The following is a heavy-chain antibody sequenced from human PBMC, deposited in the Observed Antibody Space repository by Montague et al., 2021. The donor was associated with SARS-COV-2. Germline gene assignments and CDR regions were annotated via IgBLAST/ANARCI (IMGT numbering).Heavy chain of an antibody. D-gene: IGHD3-22*01. V-gene: IGHV4-34*01. CDR1: GGSFSGYY. CDR2: INHSGSI. Sequence: SETLSLTCAVYGGSFSGYYWSWIRQPPGKGLEWIGEINHSGSINXNPSLKSRVTISVDTSKNQFSRKLSSVTAADTAVYYCARVPDYYDSSGYYFDAFDIWGQGTMVTVSS. J-gene: IGHJ3*02. CDR3: ARVPDYYDSSGYYFDAFDI.